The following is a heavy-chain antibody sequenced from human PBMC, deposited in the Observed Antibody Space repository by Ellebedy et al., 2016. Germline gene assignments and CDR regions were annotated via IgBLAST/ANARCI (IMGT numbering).Heavy chain of an antibody. CDR1: GFTFSSYA. CDR2: ISYDGSNK. D-gene: IGHD6-19*01. Sequence: GGSLRLSCAASGFTFSSYAMHWVRQAPGKGLEWVAVISYDGSNKYYADSVKGRFTISRDNSKNTLYLQMNSLRAEDTAVYYCARGALGQWLVHLDYWGQGTLVTVSP. V-gene: IGHV3-30*04. CDR3: ARGALGQWLVHLDY. J-gene: IGHJ4*02.